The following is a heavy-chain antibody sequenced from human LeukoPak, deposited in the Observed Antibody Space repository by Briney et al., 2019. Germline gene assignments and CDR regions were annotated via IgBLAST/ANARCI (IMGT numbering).Heavy chain of an antibody. J-gene: IGHJ6*04. D-gene: IGHD6-19*01. CDR3: ARLSRAVLTYGMDV. Sequence: GESLKISCKGSGYSFTSYWIAWVRQMPGKGLERMGIIYPGDSDTSYSPSFQGRVTISADKYISTAYLQWSSLKASDTAMYYCARLSRAVLTYGMDVWGKGTTVTVSS. CDR2: IYPGDSDT. V-gene: IGHV5-51*01. CDR1: GYSFTSYW.